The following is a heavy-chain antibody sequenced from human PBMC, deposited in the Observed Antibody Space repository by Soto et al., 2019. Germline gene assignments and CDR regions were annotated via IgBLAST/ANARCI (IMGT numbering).Heavy chain of an antibody. CDR2: IWYDGSNK. CDR1: VFTFSSYG. CDR3: ARDFRARGDYDFWSGYYEGYYYYYGMEV. D-gene: IGHD3-3*01. Sequence: VGSLRLSCASSVFTFSSYGMHCVRHSPGKGLEWVAVIWYDGSNKYYADSVKGRFTISRDNSKNTLYLQMNSLRAEDTAVYYCARDFRARGDYDFWSGYYEGYYYYYGMEVWGQGTTVIVSS. J-gene: IGHJ6*01. V-gene: IGHV3-33*01.